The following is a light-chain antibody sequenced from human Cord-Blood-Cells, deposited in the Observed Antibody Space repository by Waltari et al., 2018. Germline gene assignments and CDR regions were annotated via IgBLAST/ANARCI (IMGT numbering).Light chain of an antibody. CDR1: QSISRY. J-gene: IGKJ1*01. Sequence: DIQMTPSPTSLSASVGDKVTIACRARQSISRYLKWYQQKPGKAPKLLIYAASSLQSGVPSRFSGSGSGTDFTLTISSLQPEDFATYYCQQSYRTFGQGTKVEIK. V-gene: IGKV1-39*01. CDR2: AAS. CDR3: QQSYRT.